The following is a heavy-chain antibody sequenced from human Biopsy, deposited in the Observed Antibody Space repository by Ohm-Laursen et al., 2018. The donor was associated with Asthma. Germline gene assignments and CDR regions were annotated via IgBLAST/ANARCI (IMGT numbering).Heavy chain of an antibody. D-gene: IGHD6-19*01. Sequence: RSLRLSCSASGFTFSSYAMHWVRQAPGKGLEWVAVISYDGSNKYYADSVKGRFTISRDNSKNTLYLQMNSLRAEDTAVYYCARGGIAVAHFDYWGQGTLVTVSS. J-gene: IGHJ4*02. V-gene: IGHV3-30-3*01. CDR3: ARGGIAVAHFDY. CDR1: GFTFSSYA. CDR2: ISYDGSNK.